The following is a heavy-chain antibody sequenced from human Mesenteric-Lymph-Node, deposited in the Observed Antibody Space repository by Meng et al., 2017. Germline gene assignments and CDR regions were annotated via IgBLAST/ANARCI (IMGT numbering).Heavy chain of an antibody. Sequence: VQPQEAVPGLVKPSKTLSLTCTVSGGSISSGGFYWSWIRQHPGKGLEWIGYIYYSGSTYYNPSLRSRVAISIDTSKNQFSLKLTSVTAADTAVYFCARTNYGDYNWFDPWGQGTLVTVSS. J-gene: IGHJ5*02. CDR3: ARTNYGDYNWFDP. CDR1: GGSISSGGFY. D-gene: IGHD4-17*01. CDR2: IYYSGST. V-gene: IGHV4-31*03.